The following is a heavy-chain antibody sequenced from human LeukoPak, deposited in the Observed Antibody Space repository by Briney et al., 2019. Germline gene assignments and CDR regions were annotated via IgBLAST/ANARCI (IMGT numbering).Heavy chain of an antibody. J-gene: IGHJ4*02. V-gene: IGHV3-23*01. CDR2: ISGSGGST. Sequence: GGSLRLPCAASGFTFSSYAMSWVRQAPGKGLEWVSAISGSGGSTYYADSVKGRFTISRDNSKNTLYLQMNSLRAEDTAVYYCAKDLYSSGYYYTFGYWGQGTLVTVSS. CDR3: AKDLYSSGYYYTFGY. CDR1: GFTFSSYA. D-gene: IGHD3-22*01.